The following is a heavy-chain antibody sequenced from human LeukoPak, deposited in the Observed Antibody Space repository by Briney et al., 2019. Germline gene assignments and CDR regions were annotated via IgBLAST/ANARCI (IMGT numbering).Heavy chain of an antibody. CDR3: ARGWHYYDSSGYLTF. J-gene: IGHJ4*02. CDR1: GFTFSTYN. CDR2: ISSSSYTI. D-gene: IGHD3-22*01. V-gene: IGHV3-48*04. Sequence: GGSLRLSCAASGFTFSTYNMNWVRLAPGKGLQWVSYISSSSYTIYYADSVKGRFTISRDNAKNSLYLQMNSLRAEDTAVFYCARGWHYYDSSGYLTFWGQGTLVTVSS.